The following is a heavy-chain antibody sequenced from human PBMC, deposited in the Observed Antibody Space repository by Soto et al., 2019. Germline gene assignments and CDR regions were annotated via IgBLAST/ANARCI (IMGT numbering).Heavy chain of an antibody. CDR3: ARHHVGMAPITTFVC. Sequence: SETLSLTCTVSGGSITSSSYYYFCMRQPPGKGLKWSGNIYYSGSPYYNPSPKSRVPRSGARSKEPCSLKLSSVCAADTALYSCARHHVGMAPITTFVCCSQVALVNVPQ. CDR1: GGSITSSSYY. J-gene: IGHJ4*02. V-gene: IGHV4-39*01. D-gene: IGHD1-1*01. CDR2: IYYSGSP.